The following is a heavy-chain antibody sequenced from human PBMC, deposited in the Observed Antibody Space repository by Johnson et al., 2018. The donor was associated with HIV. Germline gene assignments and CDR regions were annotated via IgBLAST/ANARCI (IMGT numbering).Heavy chain of an antibody. CDR2: INWNGGST. J-gene: IGHJ3*02. CDR1: GFTFDDYG. V-gene: IGHV3-20*04. D-gene: IGHD6-13*01. Sequence: MLLVESGGGLVQPGRSLKLSCAASGFTFDDYGMSWVRQAPGKGLEWVSGINWNGGSTAYADSIKGRFTISRDNARNSLYLQMSSLRAEDTALYYCARGKGAAAGLDTFDIWGQGTMVSVSS. CDR3: ARGKGAAAGLDTFDI.